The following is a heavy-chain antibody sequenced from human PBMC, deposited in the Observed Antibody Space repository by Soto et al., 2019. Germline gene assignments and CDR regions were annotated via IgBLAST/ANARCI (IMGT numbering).Heavy chain of an antibody. Sequence: PSETLSLTCAVYGGSFSGYYWSWIRQPPGKGLEWIGEINHSGSTNYNPSLKSRVTISVDTSKNQFSLKLSSVTAADTAVYYCARVKESQYYFDYWGQGTLVTVSS. J-gene: IGHJ4*02. CDR1: GGSFSGYY. CDR3: ARVKESQYYFDY. V-gene: IGHV4-34*01. CDR2: INHSGST.